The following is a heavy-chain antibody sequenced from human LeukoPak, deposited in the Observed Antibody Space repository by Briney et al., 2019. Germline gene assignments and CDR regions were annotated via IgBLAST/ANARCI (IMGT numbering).Heavy chain of an antibody. CDR3: AKVGTYYYDSSGYYY. J-gene: IGHJ4*02. V-gene: IGHV3-23*01. Sequence: GGSLRLSCAASGFTFSSYAMSWVRQAPGRGLEWVSAISGSGGSTYYTDSVKGRFTISRDSSKNTLYLQMNSLRAEDTAVYYCAKVGTYYYDSSGYYYWGQGTLVTVSS. D-gene: IGHD3-22*01. CDR1: GFTFSSYA. CDR2: ISGSGGST.